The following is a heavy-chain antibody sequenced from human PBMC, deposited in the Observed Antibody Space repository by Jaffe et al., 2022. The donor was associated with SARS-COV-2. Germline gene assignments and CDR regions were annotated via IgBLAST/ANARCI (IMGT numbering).Heavy chain of an antibody. D-gene: IGHD1-26*01. CDR1: GGSFSGYY. CDR3: ARGENGPRMGC. Sequence: QVQLQQWGAGLLKPSETLSLTCAVYGGSFSGYYWTWIRQSPGKGLEWIGEINHNGDANYHPSLTSRVTISVDTSNNQFSLMLSSVTAADTAVYYCARGENGPRMGCWGQGTLVTVSS. CDR2: INHNGDA. J-gene: IGHJ4*02. V-gene: IGHV4-34*01.